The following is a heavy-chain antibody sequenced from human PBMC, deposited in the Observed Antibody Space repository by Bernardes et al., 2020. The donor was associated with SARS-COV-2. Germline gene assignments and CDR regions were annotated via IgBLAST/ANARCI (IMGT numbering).Heavy chain of an antibody. D-gene: IGHD2-15*01. CDR1: SGSFSGYY. CDR3: ARGSSAVVSHFMLLFANWYVDL. CDR2: INDSGST. V-gene: IGHV4-34*01. Sequence: SETLSLTCDVYSGSFSGYYWSWTRQTPGKGLEWIGEINDSGSTKYNPALKSQVTISVDPSKNQFSLKLNSVTAADTAVYYCARGSSAVVSHFMLLFANWYVDLWGRGTLVTVSS. J-gene: IGHJ2*01.